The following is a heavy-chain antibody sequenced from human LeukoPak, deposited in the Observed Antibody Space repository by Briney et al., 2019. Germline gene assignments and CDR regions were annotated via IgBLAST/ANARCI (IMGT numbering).Heavy chain of an antibody. Sequence: PGGSLRLSCAASGFTFNSYPLHWVRQGPGGGLEWLAVMSHDGHTKFYADSVKGRFIVSRDYSKSLFYLEMNNLRTEDTAVYFCAREDYSYGLGAFDYWGQGTLVTVSP. J-gene: IGHJ4*02. D-gene: IGHD5-18*01. CDR1: GFTFNSYP. CDR3: AREDYSYGLGAFDY. V-gene: IGHV3-30-3*01. CDR2: MSHDGHTK.